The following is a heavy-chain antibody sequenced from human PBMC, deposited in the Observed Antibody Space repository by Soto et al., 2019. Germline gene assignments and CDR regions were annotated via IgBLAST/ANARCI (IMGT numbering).Heavy chain of an antibody. V-gene: IGHV4-39*01. Sequence: SETLSLTCTVSVGSINSNNYYWGWIRQPPRKVLEWIGSIYYSGTTXYKPSLKXXLTISLDTSKNXYSLKXSSLTAADTXVYYCARHRLLTPAVYWGQGTLVTVSS. CDR3: ARHRLLTPAVY. CDR1: VGSINSNNYY. J-gene: IGHJ4*02. CDR2: IYYSGTT. D-gene: IGHD1-26*01.